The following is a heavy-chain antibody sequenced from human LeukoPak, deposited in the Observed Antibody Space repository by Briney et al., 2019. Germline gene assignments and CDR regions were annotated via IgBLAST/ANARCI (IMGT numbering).Heavy chain of an antibody. CDR1: GFTFSSYG. J-gene: IGHJ3*02. CDR2: IRYDGSNK. D-gene: IGHD5-24*01. CDR3: ARGERWLQSDAFDI. Sequence: GGSLRLSCAASGFTFSSYGMHWVRQAPGKGLEWVAFIRYDGSNKYCADSVKGRFTISRDNSKNTLYLQMNSLRAEDTAVYYCARGERWLQSDAFDIWGQGTMVTVSS. V-gene: IGHV3-30*02.